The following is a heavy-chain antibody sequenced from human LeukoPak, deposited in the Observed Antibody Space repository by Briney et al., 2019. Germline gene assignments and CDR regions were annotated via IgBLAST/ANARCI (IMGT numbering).Heavy chain of an antibody. CDR3: ARVLSGRGSLYDYYYYMDV. D-gene: IGHD3-10*01. Sequence: GGSLRLSCAASGFTVSSNYMSWVRQAPGKGLEWVSVIYSGGSTYYADSVKGRFTISRDNSKNTLYLQMNSLRAEDTAVYYCARVLSGRGSLYDYYYYMDVWGKGTTVTISS. CDR2: IYSGGST. CDR1: GFTVSSNY. V-gene: IGHV3-53*01. J-gene: IGHJ6*03.